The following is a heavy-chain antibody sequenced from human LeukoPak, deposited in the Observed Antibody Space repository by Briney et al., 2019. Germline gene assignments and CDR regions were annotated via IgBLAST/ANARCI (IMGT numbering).Heavy chain of an antibody. Sequence: PGGSLRLSCAASGFTFSSYSVKWVSQAPGKGLEWVSYISSSSTIYYADSVKGRFTISRDNAKNSLYLQMNSLRAEDTAVYYCARDWSGDYWGQGTLVTVSS. J-gene: IGHJ4*02. CDR2: ISSSSTI. CDR3: ARDWSGDY. CDR1: GFTFSSYS. V-gene: IGHV3-48*01.